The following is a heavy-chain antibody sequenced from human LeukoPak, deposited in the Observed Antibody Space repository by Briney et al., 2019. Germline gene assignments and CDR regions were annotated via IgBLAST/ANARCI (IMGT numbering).Heavy chain of an antibody. Sequence: GGSLRLSCAASGFTFSSYGMHWVRQAPGKGLEWVAVISYDGSNKYYADSVKGRFTISRDNAKNSLYLQMNSLRAEDTAVYYCASPNPYSSSWYGYWGQGTLVTVSS. J-gene: IGHJ4*02. V-gene: IGHV3-30*03. CDR3: ASPNPYSSSWYGY. CDR1: GFTFSSYG. D-gene: IGHD6-13*01. CDR2: ISYDGSNK.